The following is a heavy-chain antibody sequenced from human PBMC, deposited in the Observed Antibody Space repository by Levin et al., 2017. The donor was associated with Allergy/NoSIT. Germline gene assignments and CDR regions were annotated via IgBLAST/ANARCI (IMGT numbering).Heavy chain of an antibody. CDR1: GFTFSSYA. CDR3: AREGSCSGGSCLDAFDI. CDR2: ISYDGSNK. Sequence: GGSLRLSCAASGFTFSSYAMHWVRQAPGKGLEWVAVISYDGSNKYYADSVKGRFTISRDNSKNTLYLQMNSLRAEDTAVYYCAREGSCSGGSCLDAFDIWGQGTMVTVSS. D-gene: IGHD2-15*01. V-gene: IGHV3-30-3*01. J-gene: IGHJ3*02.